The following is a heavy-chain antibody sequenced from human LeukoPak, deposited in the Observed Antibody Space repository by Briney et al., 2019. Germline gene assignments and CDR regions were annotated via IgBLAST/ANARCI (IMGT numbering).Heavy chain of an antibody. D-gene: IGHD6-6*01. Sequence: SVKVSCKASGGTFSSYAISWVRQAPGQGLEWMGRIIPILGIANYAQKFQGRVTITADESTSTAYMELSSLRSEDTAVYYCARPRIAARPHDAFDIWGQGTMVTVSS. CDR1: GGTFSSYA. CDR3: ARPRIAARPHDAFDI. J-gene: IGHJ3*02. CDR2: IIPILGIA. V-gene: IGHV1-69*04.